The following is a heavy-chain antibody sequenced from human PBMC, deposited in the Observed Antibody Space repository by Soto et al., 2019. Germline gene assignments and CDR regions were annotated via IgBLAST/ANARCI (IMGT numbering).Heavy chain of an antibody. CDR1: GGSISSGDYY. CDR2: VYHSGST. J-gene: IGHJ4*02. Sequence: SETLCLTCTVSGGSISSGDYYWSWIRQPPGKGLEWIGYVYHSGSTYYNPSLKSRVTISVDTSKNQFSLKLSSVTAADTAVYYCARTPPLGYFDYWGQGTLVTVSS. CDR3: ARTPPLGYFDY. V-gene: IGHV4-30-4*01.